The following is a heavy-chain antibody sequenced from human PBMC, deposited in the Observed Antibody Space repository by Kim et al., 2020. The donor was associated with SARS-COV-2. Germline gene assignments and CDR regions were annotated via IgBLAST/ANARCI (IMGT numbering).Heavy chain of an antibody. V-gene: IGHV3-23*01. J-gene: IGHJ4*02. CDR2: ISGSGGST. CDR1: GFTFSSYA. CDR3: AKDQGTGSSGCYDY. D-gene: IGHD6-19*01. Sequence: GGSLRLSCAASGFTFSSYAMSWVRQAPGKGLEWVSAISGSGGSTYYTDSVKGRFTISRDNSKNTLYLQMNSLRAEDTAVYYCAKDQGTGSSGCYDYWGQGTLVTVSS.